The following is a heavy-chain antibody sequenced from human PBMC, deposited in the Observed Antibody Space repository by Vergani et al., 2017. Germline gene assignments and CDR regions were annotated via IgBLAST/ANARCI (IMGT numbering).Heavy chain of an antibody. J-gene: IGHJ5*02. V-gene: IGHV5-10-1*03. D-gene: IGHD6-13*01. CDR3: ARHEQAWFDP. CDR2: IAPSEAYT. Sequence: EVQLVQSGAEVKKPGESLRISCKGSGYTFTSYWISWVRQMPGKGLEWMGRIAPSEAYTNYSPSFQGHVTISVDKSISAAYLQWSSLKASDTAMYYCARHEQAWFDPWGQGTLVTVSS. CDR1: GYTFTSYW.